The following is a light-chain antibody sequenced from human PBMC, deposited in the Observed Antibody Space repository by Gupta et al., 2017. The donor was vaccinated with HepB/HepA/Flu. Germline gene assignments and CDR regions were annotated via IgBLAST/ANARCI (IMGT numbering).Light chain of an antibody. V-gene: IGLV1-47*01. CDR3: AAWDDSRSGHWV. Sequence: QSVLTPPPSASGTSGQRVTISCSGSSSNIGSNYVYWYQQLPGTAPKLLIYRNNQRPSGVPDRCSGSKSGTSASLAISGPRSEDEADYYCAAWDDSRSGHWVFGGGTKLTVL. CDR2: RNN. J-gene: IGLJ3*02. CDR1: SSNIGSNY.